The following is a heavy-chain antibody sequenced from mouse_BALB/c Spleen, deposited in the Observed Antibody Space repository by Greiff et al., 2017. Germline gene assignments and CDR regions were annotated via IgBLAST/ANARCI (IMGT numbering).Heavy chain of an antibody. CDR3: ARVRAGNLFDY. V-gene: IGHV5-9-4*01. J-gene: IGHJ2*01. CDR2: ISSGGSYT. D-gene: IGHD2-1*01. Sequence: EVQGVESGGGLVKPGGSLKLSCAASGFTFSSYAMSWVRQSPEKRLEWVAEISSGGSYTYYPDTVTGRFTISRDNAKNTLYLEMSSLRSEDTAMYYCARVRAGNLFDYWGQGTTLTVSS. CDR1: GFTFSSYA.